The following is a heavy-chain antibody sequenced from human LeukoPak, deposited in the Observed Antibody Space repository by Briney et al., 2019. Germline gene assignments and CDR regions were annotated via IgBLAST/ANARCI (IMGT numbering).Heavy chain of an antibody. CDR1: GYTFTGYY. CDR2: INPNSGGT. Sequence: ASVKVSCKASGYTFTGYYMHWVRQAPGQGLEWMGWINPNSGGTNYAQKFQGRVTMTRDTSISTAYMELSRLRSDDTAVYYCARDWAPDTAMALDAFDNWGQGTMVTV. D-gene: IGHD5-18*01. CDR3: ARDWAPDTAMALDAFDN. V-gene: IGHV1-2*02. J-gene: IGHJ3*02.